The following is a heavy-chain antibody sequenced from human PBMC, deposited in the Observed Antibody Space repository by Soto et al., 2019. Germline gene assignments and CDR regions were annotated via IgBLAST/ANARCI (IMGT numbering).Heavy chain of an antibody. V-gene: IGHV1-3*01. J-gene: IGHJ5*02. CDR3: ARGEGRYYYDSSGYSNWFDP. CDR1: GYTFTSYA. Sequence: SVKVSCKASGYTFTSYAMHWVRQAPVQRLEWMGWINAGNGNTKYSQKFQGRVTITRDTSASTAYMELSSLRSEDTAVYYCARGEGRYYYDSSGYSNWFDPWGQGTLVTVSS. CDR2: INAGNGNT. D-gene: IGHD3-22*01.